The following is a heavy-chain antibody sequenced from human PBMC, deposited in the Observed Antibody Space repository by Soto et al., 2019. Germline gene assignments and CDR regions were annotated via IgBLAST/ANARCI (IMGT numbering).Heavy chain of an antibody. J-gene: IGHJ6*02. V-gene: IGHV6-1*01. CDR3: ARAFSSYDILTGYNYYYYYGMDV. Sequence: QTLSLTCAISGDSVSSNSAAWNWIRQSPSRGLEWLGRTYYRSKWYNDYAVSVKSRITINPDTSKNQFSLQLNSVTPEDTAVYYCARAFSSYDILTGYNYYYYYGMDVWGQGTTVTVSS. CDR1: GDSVSSNSAA. D-gene: IGHD3-9*01. CDR2: TYYRSKWYN.